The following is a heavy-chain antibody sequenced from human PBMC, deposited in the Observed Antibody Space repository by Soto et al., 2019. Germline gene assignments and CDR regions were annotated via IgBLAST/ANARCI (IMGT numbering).Heavy chain of an antibody. J-gene: IGHJ4*02. V-gene: IGHV3-33*01. Sequence: QVQLVESGGGVVQPGRSLRLSCAASGFTFSSYGIHWVRQAPGKGLEGVAVIWYDGSNKYYADSVKGRFTISRDNSKNTLYLQMNSLRAEDTAVYYCARADDYGVHFDYWGQGTLVTVSS. CDR3: ARADDYGVHFDY. CDR2: IWYDGSNK. D-gene: IGHD4-17*01. CDR1: GFTFSSYG.